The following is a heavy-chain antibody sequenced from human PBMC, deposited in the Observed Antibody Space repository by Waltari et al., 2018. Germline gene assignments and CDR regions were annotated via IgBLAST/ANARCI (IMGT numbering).Heavy chain of an antibody. CDR3: AGPTFGGVIAPQKDYYYGMDV. J-gene: IGHJ6*02. CDR1: GGTFSSYT. D-gene: IGHD3-16*02. CDR2: IIPILGIA. V-gene: IGHV1-69*02. Sequence: QVQLVQSGAEVKKPGSSVKVSCKASGGTFSSYTISWVRQAPGQGLEWMGRIIPILGIANYAQKFQGRVTITADKSTSTAYMELSSLRSEDTAVYYCAGPTFGGVIAPQKDYYYGMDVWGQGTTVTVSS.